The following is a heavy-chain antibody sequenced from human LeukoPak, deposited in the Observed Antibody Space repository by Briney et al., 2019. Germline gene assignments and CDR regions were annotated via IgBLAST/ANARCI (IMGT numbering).Heavy chain of an antibody. D-gene: IGHD1-26*01. V-gene: IGHV3-74*01. Sequence: GGSLRLSCAASGFTFSSYWMHWVRQAPGKGLVRVSRINSDGSDTIYAGSVKGRFTISRDNAKNTLYLQMNSLRAEDTAVYYCTRGGSPPEALGDSFDFWGPGTMVTVSS. CDR3: TRGGSPPEALGDSFDF. J-gene: IGHJ3*01. CDR1: GFTFSSYW. CDR2: INSDGSDT.